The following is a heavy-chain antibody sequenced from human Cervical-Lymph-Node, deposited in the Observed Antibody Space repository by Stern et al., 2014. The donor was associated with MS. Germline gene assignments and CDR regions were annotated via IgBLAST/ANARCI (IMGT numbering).Heavy chain of an antibody. J-gene: IGHJ6*02. D-gene: IGHD3-22*01. V-gene: IGHV1-69*01. CDR1: GGTFSSYA. CDR3: ARGTVPSYYYDSSGDYGMDV. CDR2: IIPIFGTA. Sequence: VQLVESGAEVKKPGSSVKVSCKASGGTFSSYAISWVRQAPGQGLEWIGGIIPIFGTANYAQKFQGRVTITADESTSTAYMELSSLRSEDTAVYYCARGTVPSYYYDSSGDYGMDVWGQGTTVTVSS.